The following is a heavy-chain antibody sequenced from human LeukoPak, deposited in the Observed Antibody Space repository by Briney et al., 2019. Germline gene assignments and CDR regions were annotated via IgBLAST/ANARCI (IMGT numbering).Heavy chain of an antibody. CDR3: TTDLSVPAASEVDY. D-gene: IGHD2-2*01. V-gene: IGHV3-15*01. CDR2: IKSKTDGGTT. Sequence: GGSLRLSCAASGFTFSNAWMSWVRQALGKGLEWVGRIKSKTDGGTTDYAAPVKGRFTISRDDSKNTLYLQMNSLKTEDTAVYYCTTDLSVPAASEVDYWGQGTLVTVSS. CDR1: GFTFSNAW. J-gene: IGHJ4*02.